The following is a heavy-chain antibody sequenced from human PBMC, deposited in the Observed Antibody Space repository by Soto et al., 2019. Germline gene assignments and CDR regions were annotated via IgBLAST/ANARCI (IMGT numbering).Heavy chain of an antibody. V-gene: IGHV1-3*01. D-gene: IGHD2-15*01. CDR3: ARDLGGWPDY. Sequence: GASVKVSCKASGYTFTSYAMHWVRQAPGQRLEWMGWINAGNGNTKYSQKFQGRVTITRDTSASTAYMELSCLRFEDTAVYYSARDLGGWPDYWGQGTLVTVSS. CDR2: INAGNGNT. CDR1: GYTFTSYA. J-gene: IGHJ4*02.